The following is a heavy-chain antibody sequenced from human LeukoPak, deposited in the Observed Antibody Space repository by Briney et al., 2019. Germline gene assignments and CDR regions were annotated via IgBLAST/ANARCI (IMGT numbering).Heavy chain of an antibody. Sequence: SETLSLTCTVSGGSISSGGYYWSWIRQRPGKGLEWIGYIYYSGSTYYNPSLKSRVTISVDTSKNQFSLKLSSVTAADTAVYYCARENEYGHGIFDYWGQGTLVTVSS. CDR3: ARENEYGHGIFDY. D-gene: IGHD4-17*01. J-gene: IGHJ4*02. V-gene: IGHV4-31*03. CDR1: GGSISSGGYY. CDR2: IYYSGST.